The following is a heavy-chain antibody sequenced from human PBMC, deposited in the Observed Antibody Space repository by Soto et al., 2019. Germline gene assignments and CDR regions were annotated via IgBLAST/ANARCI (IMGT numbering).Heavy chain of an antibody. CDR1: GGSISSSNW. J-gene: IGHJ6*02. D-gene: IGHD4-17*01. CDR2: IYHSGST. Sequence: SETLSLTCAVSGGSISSSNWWSWVRQPPGKGLEWIGEIYHSGSTNYNPSLKSRVTISVDKSKNQFSLKLSSVTAADTAVYYCASNPLTTVDNYYYGMDVWGQGTTVTVSS. CDR3: ASNPLTTVDNYYYGMDV. V-gene: IGHV4-4*02.